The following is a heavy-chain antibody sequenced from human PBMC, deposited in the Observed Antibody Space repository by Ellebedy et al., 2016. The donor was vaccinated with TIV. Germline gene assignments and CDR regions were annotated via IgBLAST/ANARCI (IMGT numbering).Heavy chain of an antibody. CDR3: ARDEPISDWALDY. CDR2: ISGSGGST. J-gene: IGHJ4*02. V-gene: IGHV3-23*01. CDR1: GFTFSSYA. Sequence: GESLKISCAASGFTFSSYAMSWVRQAPGKGLEWVSAISGSGGSTYYADSVKGRFTISRDNSKNTLYLQMNSLRAEDTAVYYCARDEPISDWALDYWGQGTLVTVSS. D-gene: IGHD3-3*01.